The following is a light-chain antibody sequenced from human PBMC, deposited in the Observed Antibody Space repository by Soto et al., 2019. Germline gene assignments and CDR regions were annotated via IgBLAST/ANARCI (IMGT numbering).Light chain of an antibody. CDR1: ETVDSAY. CDR2: GAS. J-gene: IGKJ4*01. Sequence: EVVLTQSPGTLSLSPGDRATLSCRASETVDSAYFAWYQQKPGLAPRVLVYGASNRATGVPDRFSGSGSGTDFTLTISRLEPEDFALYYCQWFDDSVTFGGGTKVEIE. V-gene: IGKV3-20*01. CDR3: QWFDDSVT.